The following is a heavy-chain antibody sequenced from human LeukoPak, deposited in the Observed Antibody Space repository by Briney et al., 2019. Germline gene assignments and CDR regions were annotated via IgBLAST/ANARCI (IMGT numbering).Heavy chain of an antibody. CDR3: ARLHSSGYYAADY. V-gene: IGHV3-21*01. CDR1: GFTFSSYS. Sequence: GGSVRLSCAASGFTFSSYSMNWVRQAPGKGLEWVSSISSSSSYIYYADSVKGRFTISRDNAKNSLYLQMNSLRAEDTAVYYCARLHSSGYYAADYWGQGTLVTVSS. D-gene: IGHD3-22*01. CDR2: ISSSSSYI. J-gene: IGHJ4*02.